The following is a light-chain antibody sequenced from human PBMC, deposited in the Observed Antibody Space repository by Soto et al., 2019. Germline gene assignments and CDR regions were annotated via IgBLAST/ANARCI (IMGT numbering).Light chain of an antibody. CDR3: HQYNHWLTWT. V-gene: IGKV3-15*01. CDR1: QSVSSK. Sequence: EIVMTQTPATLCLSPGQRATLSCRASQSVSSKLAWYQQRPGQAPRLLIYSASTRATGIPARFSGSGSGTEFTLTISSLQSEDFAVYYCHQYNHWLTWTFGQGTKVDI. J-gene: IGKJ1*01. CDR2: SAS.